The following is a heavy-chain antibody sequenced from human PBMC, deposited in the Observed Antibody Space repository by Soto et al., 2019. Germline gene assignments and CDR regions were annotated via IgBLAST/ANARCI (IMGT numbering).Heavy chain of an antibody. Sequence: QVQLVQSGAEVKKPGASVKVSCKASGYTFTSYGISWVRQAPGQGLEWMGWISAYNGNTNYAQKLRGRVTMTTDTPTNTAYMELRSLRSDDTAVYYCASDDSSSSEGSFDPWGQGTLVTVSS. CDR3: ASDDSSSSEGSFDP. CDR1: GYTFTSYG. V-gene: IGHV1-18*01. D-gene: IGHD6-6*01. J-gene: IGHJ5*02. CDR2: ISAYNGNT.